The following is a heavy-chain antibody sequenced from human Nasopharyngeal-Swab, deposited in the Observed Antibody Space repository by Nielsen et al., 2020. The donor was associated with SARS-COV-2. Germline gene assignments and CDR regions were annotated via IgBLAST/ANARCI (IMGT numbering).Heavy chain of an antibody. D-gene: IGHD2-2*01. V-gene: IGHV1-69*10. CDR3: ASSHCSSTSCYHWFDP. J-gene: IGHJ5*02. Sequence: WVRQAPGQGLEWMGGIIPILGIANYAQKFQGSVTITADKSTSTAYMELSSLRSEDTAVYYCASSHCSSTSCYHWFDPWGQGTLVTVSS. CDR2: IIPILGIA.